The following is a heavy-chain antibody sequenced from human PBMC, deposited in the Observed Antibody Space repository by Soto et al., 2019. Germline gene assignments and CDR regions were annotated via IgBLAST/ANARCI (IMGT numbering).Heavy chain of an antibody. Sequence: GGSLRLSCAASGFTFTSYAMHWVRQAPGKGLEWVAAISYHGRDEYYADSVKGRFSISRDNSKNTLNLQMNSLRAEDTAVYYCARGRFSTPLYAGFDPWGQGTLVTVSS. CDR3: ARGRFSTPLYAGFDP. J-gene: IGHJ5*02. CDR1: GFTFTSYA. V-gene: IGHV3-30*04. CDR2: ISYHGRDE. D-gene: IGHD2-2*01.